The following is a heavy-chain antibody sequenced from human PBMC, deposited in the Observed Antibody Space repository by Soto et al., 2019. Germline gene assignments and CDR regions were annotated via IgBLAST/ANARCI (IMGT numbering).Heavy chain of an antibody. CDR1: GFTFSSYA. CDR2: ISSNGGST. D-gene: IGHD2-15*01. Sequence: PGGSLRLSCAASGFTFSSYAMHWVRQAPGKGLEYVSAISSNGGSTYYANSVKGRFTISRDNSKNTLYLQMGSLRAEDMAVYYCARGPNIVVVVAATQLYFQHWGQGTLVTVSS. CDR3: ARGPNIVVVVAATQLYFQH. J-gene: IGHJ1*01. V-gene: IGHV3-64*01.